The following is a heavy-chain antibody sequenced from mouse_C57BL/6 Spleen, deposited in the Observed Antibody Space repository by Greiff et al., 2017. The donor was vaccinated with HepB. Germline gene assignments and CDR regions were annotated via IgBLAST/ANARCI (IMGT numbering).Heavy chain of an antibody. V-gene: IGHV1-4*01. Sequence: VQLQQSGAELARPGASVKMSCKASGYTFTSYTMHWVKQRPGQGLEWIGYINPSSGYTKYNQKFKDKATLTADKSSSTAYMQLSSLTSEDSAVYYWAKDYYGRKDAMDDWGQGTSVTVSS. D-gene: IGHD1-1*01. CDR2: INPSSGYT. CDR3: AKDYYGRKDAMDD. J-gene: IGHJ4*01. CDR1: GYTFTSYT.